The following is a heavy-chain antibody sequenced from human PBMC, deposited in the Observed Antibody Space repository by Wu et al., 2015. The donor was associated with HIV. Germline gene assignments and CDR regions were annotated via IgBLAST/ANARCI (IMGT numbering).Heavy chain of an antibody. CDR3: ARDGDLTPEMFHFDY. CDR1: GYTFNNYG. J-gene: IGHJ4*02. CDR2: ISAYNGST. V-gene: IGHV1-18*01. Sequence: QVQLVQSGAEVKKPGASVKVSCKTSGYTFNNYGFSWVRQAPGQGLEWMGWISAYNGSTKYEQKFQGRVSMTIDTSTSTGYMELRSLRSDDTAVYYCARDGDLTPEMFHFDYWGQGTLVIVSS. D-gene: IGHD4-17*01.